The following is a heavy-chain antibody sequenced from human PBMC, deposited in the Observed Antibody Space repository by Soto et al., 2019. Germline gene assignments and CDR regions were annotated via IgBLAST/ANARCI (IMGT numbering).Heavy chain of an antibody. CDR3: ARDADTTGHYSHFDL. J-gene: IGHJ4*02. CDR1: GFTFSYYG. CDR2: MHTGGNEK. V-gene: IGHV3-33*08. D-gene: IGHD3-9*01. Sequence: QVQLVESGGGVVQPGGSLRLSCAASGFTFSYYGFHWVRQAPGKGLEWVAVMHTGGNEKYYVDSVKGRFTVSRDDSMNMLYLEVSGLRAEDTAEYFCARDADTTGHYSHFDLWGRGALVAVS.